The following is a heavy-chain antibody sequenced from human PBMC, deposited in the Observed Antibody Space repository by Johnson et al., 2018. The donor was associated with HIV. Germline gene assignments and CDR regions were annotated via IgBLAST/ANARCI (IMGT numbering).Heavy chain of an antibody. CDR2: IKQDGSEK. CDR1: GFTFSSYW. D-gene: IGHD5-24*01. CDR3: AKDRRDVYTSLGAFDI. J-gene: IGHJ3*02. V-gene: IGHV3-7*01. Sequence: VQLVESGGGVVLPGGSLRLSCAASGFTFSSYWMSWVRQAPGKGLEWVANIKQDGSEKYYVASVKGRFTISRDNAKNSLYLQMNSLRAEDTAVYYCAKDRRDVYTSLGAFDIWGQGTLVTVSS.